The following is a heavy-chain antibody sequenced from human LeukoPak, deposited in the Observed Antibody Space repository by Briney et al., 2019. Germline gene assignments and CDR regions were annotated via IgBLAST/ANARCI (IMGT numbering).Heavy chain of an antibody. CDR2: INTNTGNP. D-gene: IGHD5-18*01. J-gene: IGHJ4*02. Sequence: ASVKVSCKASGYTFTSYAMNWVRQAPGQGLEWMGWINTNTGNPTYAQGFTGRSVFSLDTSVSTAYLQISSLKAEDTAVYYCARVLRSGYSYGTKDFDYWGQGTLVTVSS. CDR1: GYTFTSYA. V-gene: IGHV7-4-1*02. CDR3: ARVLRSGYSYGTKDFDY.